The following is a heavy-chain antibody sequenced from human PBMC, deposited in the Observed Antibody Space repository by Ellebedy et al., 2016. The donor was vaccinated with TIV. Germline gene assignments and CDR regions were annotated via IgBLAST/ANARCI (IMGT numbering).Heavy chain of an antibody. CDR3: ARDGAPLGFGESDQNWFDP. CDR1: GYTFTGYY. V-gene: IGHV1-2*02. CDR2: INPNSGGT. J-gene: IGHJ5*02. Sequence: AASVKVSCKASGYTFTGYYMHWVRQAPGQGLEWMGWINPNSGGTNYAQKFQGRVTMTRDTSISTAYMELSRLRSDDTAVYYCARDGAPLGFGESDQNWFDPWGQGTLVTVSS. D-gene: IGHD3-10*01.